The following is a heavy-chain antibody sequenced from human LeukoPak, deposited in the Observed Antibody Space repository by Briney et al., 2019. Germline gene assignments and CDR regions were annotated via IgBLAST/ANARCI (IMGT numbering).Heavy chain of an antibody. J-gene: IGHJ4*02. CDR2: MNPNSGST. D-gene: IGHD5-12*01. V-gene: IGHV1-8*03. CDR3: ARGRSTGYPYYFEY. CDR1: GYTFTSYD. Sequence: EASVKVSCKASGYTFTSYDINWVRQATGQGLEWMGWMNPNSGSTGYAQKFQGRVTITRNTSISTAYMELSGLRSEDTAVYYCARGRSTGYPYYFEYWGQGTLVTVSP.